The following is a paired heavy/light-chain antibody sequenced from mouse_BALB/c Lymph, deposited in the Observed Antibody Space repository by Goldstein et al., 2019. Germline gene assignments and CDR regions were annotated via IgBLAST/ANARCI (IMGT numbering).Heavy chain of an antibody. J-gene: IGHJ2*01. CDR2: ILPGSGST. CDR3: ARWGRYFDY. CDR1: GYTFSSYW. Sequence: QVQLQQSGAELMKPGASVKISCKATGYTFSSYWIEWVKQRPGHGLEWIGEILPGSGSTNYNEKFKGKATFTADTSSNTAYMQLSSLTSEDSAVYYCARWGRYFDYWGQGTTLTVSS. V-gene: IGHV1-9*01.
Light chain of an antibody. J-gene: IGKJ1*01. CDR2: AAS. CDR1: ESVDNYGISF. CDR3: QQSKEVPRT. Sequence: DIVLTQSPASLAVSLGQRATISCRASESVDNYGISFMNWFQQKPGQPPKLLIYAASNQGSGVPARFSGSGSGTDFSLNIHPMEEDDTAMYFCQQSKEVPRTFGGGTKLEIK. V-gene: IGKV3-2*01.